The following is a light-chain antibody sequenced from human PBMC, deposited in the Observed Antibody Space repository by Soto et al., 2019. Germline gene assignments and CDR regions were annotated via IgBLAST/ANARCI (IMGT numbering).Light chain of an antibody. J-gene: IGLJ1*01. Sequence: QPVLTQSPSASASLGASVKLTCTLSSGHSSYAIAWHQQQPEKGPRYLMKLNSDGSHSKGDGIPDRFSASSSGAERYLTISSLQSEDEADYYCQTWGTGIHVFGTGTNLTVL. CDR1: SGHSSYA. CDR2: LNSDGSH. V-gene: IGLV4-69*01. CDR3: QTWGTGIHV.